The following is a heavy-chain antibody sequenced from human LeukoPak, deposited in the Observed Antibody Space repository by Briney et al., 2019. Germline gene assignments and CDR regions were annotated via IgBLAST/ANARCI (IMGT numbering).Heavy chain of an antibody. CDR3: AKDWIQLSHY. D-gene: IGHD5-18*01. J-gene: IGHJ4*02. Sequence: SCKASGGTFSSYAMSWVRQAPGKGLEWVSAISGSGGSTYYADSVKGRFTISRDNSKNTLYLQMNSLRAEDTAVYYCAKDWIQLSHYWGQGTLVTVSS. CDR2: ISGSGGST. V-gene: IGHV3-23*01. CDR1: GGTFSSYA.